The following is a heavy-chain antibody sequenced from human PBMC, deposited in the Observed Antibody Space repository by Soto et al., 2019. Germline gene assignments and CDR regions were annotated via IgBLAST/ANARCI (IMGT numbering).Heavy chain of an antibody. J-gene: IGHJ4*02. Sequence: GASVKVSCKASGGTLSSYAISWVRQAPGQGLEWMGGIIPIFGTANYAQKFQGRVTITADESTSTAYMELSSLRSEDTAVYYCARDWNLGLYYFDNWGQGTLVTVSS. D-gene: IGHD3-16*01. V-gene: IGHV1-69*13. CDR2: IIPIFGTA. CDR1: GGTLSSYA. CDR3: ARDWNLGLYYFDN.